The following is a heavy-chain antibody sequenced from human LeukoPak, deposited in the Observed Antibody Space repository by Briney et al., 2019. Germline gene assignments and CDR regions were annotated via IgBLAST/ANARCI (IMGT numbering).Heavy chain of an antibody. V-gene: IGHV3-23*01. J-gene: IGHJ4*02. CDR2: ITGTGGNT. Sequence: GGSLRLSCAASGFTFSSYDMTWVRQAPGKGLEWVSDITGTGGNTYYANSVKGRFTTSRDNSKNTLYLQMNGLRAEDTAVYYCAKVRDTSGSRFDYWGQGTLVTVSS. CDR1: GFTFSSYD. CDR3: AKVRDTSGSRFDY. D-gene: IGHD3-22*01.